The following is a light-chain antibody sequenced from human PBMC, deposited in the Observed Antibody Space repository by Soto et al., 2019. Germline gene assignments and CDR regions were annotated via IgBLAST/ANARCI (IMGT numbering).Light chain of an antibody. J-gene: IGKJ4*01. CDR3: QQYISSPLT. CDR1: RSISYF. V-gene: IGKV3-20*01. Sequence: ERACLSCSTRRSISYFLAWYQQKPGQAPRLLIYDASSRATDVPDRFSGSGSGTDFALTISRLEPEDVAVYYCQQYISSPLTFGVGTKVDIK. CDR2: DAS.